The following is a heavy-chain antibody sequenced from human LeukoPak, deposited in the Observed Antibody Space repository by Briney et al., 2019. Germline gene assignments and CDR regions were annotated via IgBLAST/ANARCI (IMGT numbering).Heavy chain of an antibody. J-gene: IGHJ2*01. V-gene: IGHV4-39*07. CDR1: GGSISSSSYY. Sequence: SATLSLTCTVSGGSISSSSYYWGWIRRPPGKGLEWIGSIYYSGSTYYNPSLKSRVTISVDTSKNQFSLKLSSVTAADTAVYYCARRGNWNDGSSYWYFDLWGRGTLVTVSS. CDR2: IYYSGST. CDR3: ARRGNWNDGSSYWYFDL. D-gene: IGHD1-1*01.